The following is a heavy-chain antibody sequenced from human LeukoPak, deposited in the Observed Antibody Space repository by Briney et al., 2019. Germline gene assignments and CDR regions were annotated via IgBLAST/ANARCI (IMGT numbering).Heavy chain of an antibody. CDR2: ISGSGGNT. D-gene: IGHD3-9*01. J-gene: IGHJ4*02. Sequence: GGSLRLSCAASGFTFSNYAMSWVRQAPGKGLEWVSGISGSGGNTYYADSVKGRFTISRDNPKNTLYLQMNSLRAEDTAVYYCAKQSGDILTFRPEFDYWGQGTLVTVSS. CDR1: GFTFSNYA. V-gene: IGHV3-23*01. CDR3: AKQSGDILTFRPEFDY.